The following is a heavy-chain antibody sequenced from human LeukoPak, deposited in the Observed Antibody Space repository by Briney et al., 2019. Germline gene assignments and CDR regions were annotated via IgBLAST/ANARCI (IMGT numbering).Heavy chain of an antibody. D-gene: IGHD3-10*01. CDR1: GFTFSSYA. V-gene: IGHV3-30-3*01. CDR2: ISYDGSNK. CDR3: ARDYYGSGDY. Sequence: GGSLRLSCAASGFTFSSYAMHWVRQAPGKGLEWVAVISYDGSNKYYADSVKGRFTISRDNAKNTLLLQMNSLRVEDTAVYYCARDYYGSGDYWGQGTLVTVSS. J-gene: IGHJ4*02.